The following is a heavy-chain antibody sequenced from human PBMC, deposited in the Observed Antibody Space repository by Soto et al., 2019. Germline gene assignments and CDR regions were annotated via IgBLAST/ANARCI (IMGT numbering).Heavy chain of an antibody. CDR3: ARDRDDILTGYYYYYMDV. Sequence: ASVKVSCKASGYTFTSYAMHWVRQAPGQRLEWMGWINAGNGNTKYSQKFQGRVTITRDTSASTAYMELSSLRSEDTAVYYCARDRDDILTGYYYYYMDVWGKGTTVTVSS. CDR1: GYTFTSYA. D-gene: IGHD3-9*01. V-gene: IGHV1-3*01. J-gene: IGHJ6*03. CDR2: INAGNGNT.